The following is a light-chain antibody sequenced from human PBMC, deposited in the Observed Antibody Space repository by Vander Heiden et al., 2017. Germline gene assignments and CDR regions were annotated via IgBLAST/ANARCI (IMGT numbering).Light chain of an antibody. Sequence: DIQMTQSPSSLSVSVGDRVTITCRASQNIDSYLNWYQQKPGRAPKLLVYAASRWQSGVPSRFSGSGSGTDFTLTISSLQPEDFATYYCQQSYSTPPYAFGQGTKLEIK. CDR1: QNIDSY. CDR3: QQSYSTPPYA. V-gene: IGKV1-39*01. CDR2: AAS. J-gene: IGKJ2*01.